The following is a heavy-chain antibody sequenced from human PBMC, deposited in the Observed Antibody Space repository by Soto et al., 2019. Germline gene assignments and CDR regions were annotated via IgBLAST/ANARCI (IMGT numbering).Heavy chain of an antibody. CDR2: IYYSGST. J-gene: IGHJ6*03. CDR3: ARRTYYYYMDV. Sequence: SQTLSLTCTVSGGSISSYYWSWIRQPPGKGLEWIGYIYYSGSTNYNPSLKSRVTISVDTSKNQFSLKLSSVTAADTAVYYCARRTYYYYMDVWGKGTTVTVSS. V-gene: IGHV4-59*08. CDR1: GGSISSYY.